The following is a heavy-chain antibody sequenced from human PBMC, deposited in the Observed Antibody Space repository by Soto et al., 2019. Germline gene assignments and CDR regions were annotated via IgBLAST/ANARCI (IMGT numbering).Heavy chain of an antibody. CDR1: GFTFSSYG. J-gene: IGHJ3*02. Sequence: GGSLRLSCAASGFTFSSYGMHWVRQAPGKGLEWVAVISYDGSNKYYADSVKGRFTISRDNSKNTLYLQMNSLRAEDTAVYYCAKRMGDSSGWYGGAFDIWGQGTMVTVSS. D-gene: IGHD6-19*01. V-gene: IGHV3-30*18. CDR2: ISYDGSNK. CDR3: AKRMGDSSGWYGGAFDI.